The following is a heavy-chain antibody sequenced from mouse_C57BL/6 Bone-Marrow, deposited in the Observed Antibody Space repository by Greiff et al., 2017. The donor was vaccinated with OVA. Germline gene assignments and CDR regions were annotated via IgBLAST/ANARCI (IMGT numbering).Heavy chain of an antibody. CDR3: ARSYYGSNYFDY. D-gene: IGHD1-1*01. CDR1: GYTFTSYW. V-gene: IGHV1-7*01. J-gene: IGHJ2*01. CDR2: ITPSSGYT. Sequence: VQLVESGAELAKPGASVKLSCKASGYTFTSYWMHWVKQRPGQGLEWIGYITPSSGYTKYNQKFKDKATLTADKSSSTAYMQLSSLTYEDSAVYYCARSYYGSNYFDYWGQGTTLTVSS.